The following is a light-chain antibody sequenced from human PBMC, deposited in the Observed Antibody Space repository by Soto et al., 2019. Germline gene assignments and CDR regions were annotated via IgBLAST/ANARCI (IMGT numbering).Light chain of an antibody. CDR1: SSNIGSGYD. CDR2: GNT. V-gene: IGLV1-40*01. Sequence: QSVLTQPPSVSGAPGQRVTIACTGSSSNIGSGYDVHWYQQLPGTAPKLLIFGNTNRPSGVPDRFFGSKSGTSGSLAITGLQAEDEADYYCQSYDGSLSGSVFGTGTKLTVL. J-gene: IGLJ1*01. CDR3: QSYDGSLSGSV.